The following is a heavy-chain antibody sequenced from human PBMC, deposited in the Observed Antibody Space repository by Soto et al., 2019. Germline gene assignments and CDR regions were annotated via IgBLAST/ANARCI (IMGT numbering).Heavy chain of an antibody. V-gene: IGHV4-59*01. CDR3: ASVTFGGVVLAH. J-gene: IGHJ4*02. Sequence: SETLSLTCTVSSASFSKYYWSWIRQPPGKGLEWIGYIYFNGNTNYNPSLRRRVTISIDTSKKQISLNLTSVTDADTAVYYCASVTFGGVVLAHWGQGTLVTVS. D-gene: IGHD3-16*01. CDR1: SASFSKYY. CDR2: IYFNGNT.